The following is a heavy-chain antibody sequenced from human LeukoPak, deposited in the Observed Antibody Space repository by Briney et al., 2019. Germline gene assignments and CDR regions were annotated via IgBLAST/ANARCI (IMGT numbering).Heavy chain of an antibody. D-gene: IGHD6-6*01. J-gene: IGHJ4*02. V-gene: IGHV3-23*01. CDR2: ISGSGGST. CDR1: GLTFSSHW. Sequence: GGSLRLSCAASGLTFSSHWMHWVRQAPGKGLEWVSAISGSGGSTYYADSVKGRFTISRDNSKNTLYLQMNSLRAEDTAVYYCAERQGYSSSSAPDYWGQGTLVTVSS. CDR3: AERQGYSSSSAPDY.